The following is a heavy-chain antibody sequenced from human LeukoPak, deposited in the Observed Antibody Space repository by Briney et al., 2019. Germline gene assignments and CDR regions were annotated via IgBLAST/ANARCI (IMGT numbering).Heavy chain of an antibody. CDR1: GGSISSYM. Sequence: SQTLSLTCTVAGGSISSYMWTWIRQTLEKGLEWMGHVYDSGVTDYNPAFKSRFTISLDRSKDHFSLQVRAVTAADTAIYYCARGQTVRSYEFWGQGTLVTVSS. CDR2: VYDSGVT. CDR3: ARGQTVRSYEF. D-gene: IGHD3-22*01. V-gene: IGHV4-59*01. J-gene: IGHJ4*02.